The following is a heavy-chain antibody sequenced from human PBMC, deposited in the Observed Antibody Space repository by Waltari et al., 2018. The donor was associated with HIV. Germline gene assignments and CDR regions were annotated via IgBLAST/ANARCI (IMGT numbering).Heavy chain of an antibody. D-gene: IGHD4-17*01. CDR3: TRGPPAWGNVYGVDWRFDV. CDR2: INQSGRI. V-gene: IGHV4-34*02. Sequence: QVHLQQWGAGPLKPSETLSLTCAVYGGRFNIHSWNWIRQAPGKGLEWVGEINQSGRITIHPSLKSRVTISMDISKNQCFLRLTSVTAADTGVYYCTRGPPAWGNVYGVDWRFDVWGRGILVTVSS. J-gene: IGHJ2*01. CDR1: GGRFNIHS.